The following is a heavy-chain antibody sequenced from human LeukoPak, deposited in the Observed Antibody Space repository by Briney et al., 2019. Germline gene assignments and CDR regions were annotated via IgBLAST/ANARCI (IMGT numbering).Heavy chain of an antibody. CDR3: ARGRAAGTVDWLDP. Sequence: ASVKVSCKASGYTFTSYDINWVRQATGQGLEWMGWMNPNSGNTGYAQKFQGRVTTTRNTSISTAYMELSSLRSEDTAVYYCARGRAAGTVDWLDPWGQGTLVTVSS. V-gene: IGHV1-8*01. CDR2: MNPNSGNT. J-gene: IGHJ5*02. CDR1: GYTFTSYD. D-gene: IGHD6-13*01.